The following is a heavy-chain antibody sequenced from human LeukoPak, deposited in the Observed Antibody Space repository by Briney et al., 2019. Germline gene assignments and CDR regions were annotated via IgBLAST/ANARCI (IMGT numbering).Heavy chain of an antibody. CDR1: GGSISSSNW. J-gene: IGHJ5*02. CDR2: IYHSGST. Sequence: SETLSLTCAVSGGSISSSNWWSWVRQPPGKGLEWIGEIYHSGSTNYNPSLKSRVTISVDKSKNQFSLHLNSVTPEDTAVYYCARRLTQYDCFDPWGQGILVTVSS. CDR3: ARRLTQYDCFDP. V-gene: IGHV4-4*02. D-gene: IGHD2-2*01.